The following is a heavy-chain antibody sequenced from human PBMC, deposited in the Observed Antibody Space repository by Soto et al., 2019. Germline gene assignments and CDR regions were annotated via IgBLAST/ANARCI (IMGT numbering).Heavy chain of an antibody. V-gene: IGHV5-51*01. J-gene: IGHJ5*02. CDR2: IYPGDSDT. Sequence: GQSLKISCKGSGYSFTSYWIGWVRQMPGKGLEWMGIIYPGDSDTRYSPSFQAQVTISADKSISTAYLQWSSLKASDTAMYYCARQEWYYYGSGMSWFDPWGQGTLVTVSS. D-gene: IGHD3-10*01. CDR1: GYSFTSYW. CDR3: ARQEWYYYGSGMSWFDP.